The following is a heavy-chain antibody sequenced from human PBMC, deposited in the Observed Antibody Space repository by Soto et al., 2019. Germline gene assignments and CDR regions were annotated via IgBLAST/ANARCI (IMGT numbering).Heavy chain of an antibody. CDR1: GFTFNNYA. D-gene: IGHD6-13*01. Sequence: DVQLLESGGGLVQPGGSLRLSCAASGFTFNNYAINWVRQSPGKGLEWVSVISGSAGSTYYADSVKGRFTITRDNSKNTLYLQMSGLRVEDTAVYYCAKAGGAAGTVDYFDYWGQGTLVTVSS. V-gene: IGHV3-23*01. CDR3: AKAGGAAGTVDYFDY. J-gene: IGHJ4*02. CDR2: ISGSAGST.